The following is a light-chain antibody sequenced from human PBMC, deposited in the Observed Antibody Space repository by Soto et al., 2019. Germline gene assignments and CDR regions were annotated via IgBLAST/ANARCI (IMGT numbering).Light chain of an antibody. J-gene: IGLJ1*01. CDR1: SSHVGGYNY. CDR2: EVS. CDR3: SSYAGSNNFGV. Sequence: QSALTQPPSASGSPGQSVTISCTGTSSHVGGYNYVSWYQQHPGKAPKLMIYEVSKRPSGVPDRFSGSKSGNTASLTVSGLQAEDEADYYCSSYAGSNNFGVFGTGTKLTVL. V-gene: IGLV2-8*01.